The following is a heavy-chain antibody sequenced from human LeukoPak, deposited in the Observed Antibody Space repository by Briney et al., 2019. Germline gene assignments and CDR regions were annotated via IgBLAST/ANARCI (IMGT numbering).Heavy chain of an antibody. V-gene: IGHV1-3*01. CDR3: VRDLSKILYY. CDR2: INADNGNT. CDR1: GYTFTTCA. D-gene: IGHD2/OR15-2a*01. Sequence: ASVKVSCKTSGYTFTTCAIHWVRQAPGQRLEWIGWINADNGNTEYSQKFQGRVTITRDTSASTAYMELGSLRSEDTAVYYCVRDLSKILYYRGQGTLVTVSS. J-gene: IGHJ4*02.